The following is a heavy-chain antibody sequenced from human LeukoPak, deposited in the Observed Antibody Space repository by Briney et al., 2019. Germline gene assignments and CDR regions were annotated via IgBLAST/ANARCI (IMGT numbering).Heavy chain of an antibody. Sequence: GGSLRLSCAASGFTFCYYGMSWVRQARGKGLEWISFISTTSKYIYYADSLRGRFAVSRDNAKNSLYLQMDSLRVDDTAAYYCATDRLPLAYYYHSSANWFDPWGQGTLVIVSS. CDR1: GFTFCYYG. V-gene: IGHV3-21*01. CDR3: ATDRLPLAYYYHSSANWFDP. CDR2: ISTTSKYI. J-gene: IGHJ5*02. D-gene: IGHD3-22*01.